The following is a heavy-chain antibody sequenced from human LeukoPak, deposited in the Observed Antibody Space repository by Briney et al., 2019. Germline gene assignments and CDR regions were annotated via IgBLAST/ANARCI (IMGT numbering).Heavy chain of an antibody. V-gene: IGHV1-58*02. CDR1: GFTFTSSA. D-gene: IGHD3-22*01. Sequence: ASVKVSCKASGFTFTSSAMQWVRQARGQRLEWIGWIIVGSGNTNYAQKFQERVTITRDMSTSTAYMELSSLRSEDTAVYYCAAVREYYYDSSGYYYDWYFDLWGRGTLVTVSS. CDR3: AAVREYYYDSSGYYYDWYFDL. CDR2: IIVGSGNT. J-gene: IGHJ2*01.